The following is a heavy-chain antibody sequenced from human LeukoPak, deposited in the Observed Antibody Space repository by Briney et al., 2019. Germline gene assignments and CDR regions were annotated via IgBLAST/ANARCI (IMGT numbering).Heavy chain of an antibody. Sequence: SETLSLTCAVYGGSFSGYYWSWIRQPPGKGLEWIGEINHSGSTNYNPSLKSRVTISVDTSKNQFSLKLSSVTAADTAVYYCARLNTAMAVDYWGQGTLSPSPQ. CDR1: GGSFSGYY. V-gene: IGHV4-34*09. J-gene: IGHJ4*02. D-gene: IGHD5-18*01. CDR3: ARLNTAMAVDY. CDR2: INHSGST.